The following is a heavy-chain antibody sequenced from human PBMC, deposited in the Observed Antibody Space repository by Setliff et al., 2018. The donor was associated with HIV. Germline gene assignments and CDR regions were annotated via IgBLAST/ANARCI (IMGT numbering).Heavy chain of an antibody. D-gene: IGHD5-12*01. Sequence: PGGSLRLSCTASGFAFNTYTMSWVRQAPGKGLEWVANIKQDGSDKDYVDSVKGRFMISRDNAKNSLYLQMNNLRVEDTAVYYCAGNDYVDMKWGQGILVTVSS. V-gene: IGHV3-7*03. J-gene: IGHJ4*02. CDR3: AGNDYVDMK. CDR1: GFAFNTYT. CDR2: IKQDGSDK.